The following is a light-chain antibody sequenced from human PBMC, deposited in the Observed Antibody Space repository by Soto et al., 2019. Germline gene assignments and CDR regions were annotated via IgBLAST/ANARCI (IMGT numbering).Light chain of an antibody. Sequence: DIHMTQSPSSLSASVGDRVTITCRASQSISSYVNWYQQKSGQAPKLLIYAASSLRSGVPSRFSGTGSGTDFTLTITSLQPEDFARYHCQQSYSTPPTFGQGNKLEIK. CDR1: QSISSY. V-gene: IGKV1-39*01. CDR2: AAS. J-gene: IGKJ2*01. CDR3: QQSYSTPPT.